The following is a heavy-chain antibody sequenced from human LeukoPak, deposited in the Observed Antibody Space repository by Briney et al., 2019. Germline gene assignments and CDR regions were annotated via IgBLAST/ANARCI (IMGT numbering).Heavy chain of an antibody. CDR2: ISYDGSNK. D-gene: IGHD5-12*01. CDR3: ARVAQAAATIKGPLDY. Sequence: PGGSLRPSCAASGFTFSSYAMHWVRQAPGKGLEWVAVISYDGSNKYYADSVKGRFTISRDNSKNTLYLQMNSLRAEDTAVYYCARVAQAAATIKGPLDYWGQGTLVTVSS. V-gene: IGHV3-30-3*01. CDR1: GFTFSSYA. J-gene: IGHJ4*02.